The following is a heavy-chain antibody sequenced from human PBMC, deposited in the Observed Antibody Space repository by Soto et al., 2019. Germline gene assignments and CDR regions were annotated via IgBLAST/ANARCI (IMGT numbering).Heavy chain of an antibody. CDR2: IFSSGTT. J-gene: IGHJ6*02. D-gene: IGHD3-16*01. Sequence: SETLSLTCTVSGDSISSGNKYWSWIRQPPGKGLEWIGYIFSSGTTYYNPSLKSRLTMSLDASQNQFPLKLNSLTDADTAVYFCARVPSPFDYYYAMDVWGQGTTVTVSS. CDR3: ARVPSPFDYYYAMDV. CDR1: GDSISSGNKY. V-gene: IGHV4-30-4*01.